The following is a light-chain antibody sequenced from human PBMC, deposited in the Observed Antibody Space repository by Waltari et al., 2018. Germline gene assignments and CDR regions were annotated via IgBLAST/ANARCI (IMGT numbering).Light chain of an antibody. V-gene: IGKV1-5*03. Sequence: DIQMTQPPPSLSSPIRDKVTSTCRASQSISSWLAWYQQKPGKAPNLLISKASTLESGVPSRFSGSGSGTEFTLTISSLQPDDFATYYCQQYTSYSLTFGGGTTVEIK. J-gene: IGKJ4*01. CDR2: KAS. CDR3: QQYTSYSLT. CDR1: QSISSW.